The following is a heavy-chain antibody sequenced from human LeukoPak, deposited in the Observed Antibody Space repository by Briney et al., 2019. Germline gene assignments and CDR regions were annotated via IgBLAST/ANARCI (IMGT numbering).Heavy chain of an antibody. J-gene: IGHJ4*02. CDR2: IFGSSNI. CDR3: ARGWAQREEKSYFDQ. V-gene: IGHV4-4*07. Sequence: SETLSLTCSVSGGSISSDSGESFSTIYWTWSLQFAGKGLECVGRIFGSSNIKYKPTLRSRISMSVDTSKTQFSLKLSSVTAADIAVYYCARGWAQREEKSYFDQWGQGTLVIVSS. D-gene: IGHD3-10*01. CDR1: GGSISSDSGESFSTIY.